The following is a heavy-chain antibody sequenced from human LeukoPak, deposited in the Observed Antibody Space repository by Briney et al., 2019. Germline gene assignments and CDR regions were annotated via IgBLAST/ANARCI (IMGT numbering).Heavy chain of an antibody. D-gene: IGHD2-2*01. CDR2: INPNSGGT. V-gene: IGHV1-2*02. CDR3: ASGGIFCSSTSCYGRGDYYYYMDV. J-gene: IGHJ6*03. CDR1: GYTFTGYY. Sequence: ASVKVSCKASGYTFTGYYMHWVRQAPGQGLEWMGWINPNSGGTNYAQKFQGRVTMTRDTSISTAYMELSRLRSDDTAVYYCASGGIFCSSTSCYGRGDYYYYMDVWGKGTTVTISS.